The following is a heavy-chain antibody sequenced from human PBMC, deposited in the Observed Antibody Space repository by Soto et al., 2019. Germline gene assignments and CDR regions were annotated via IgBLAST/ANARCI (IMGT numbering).Heavy chain of an antibody. CDR3: ARTTAAIHLNY. Sequence: QAQLQQWGPGLLKPSETLSLTCAVYGGSLSGNYWGWIRQPPGKGLEWIWETHHSGSTAYNPSLKSRVTISVDTSRNQFSLKLNSVTAADSAVYYCARTTAAIHLNYWSQGTLVTVSS. CDR1: GGSLSGNY. D-gene: IGHD2-21*02. J-gene: IGHJ4*02. V-gene: IGHV4-34*01. CDR2: THHSGST.